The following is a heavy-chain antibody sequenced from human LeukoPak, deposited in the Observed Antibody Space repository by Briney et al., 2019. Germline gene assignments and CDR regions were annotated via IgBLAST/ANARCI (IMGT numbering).Heavy chain of an antibody. CDR2: ISGSGGST. J-gene: IGHJ6*03. D-gene: IGHD3-3*01. CDR1: GFTFSSYA. Sequence: PGGSLRLSCAASGFTFSSYAVSWVRQAPGKGLEWVSAISGSGGSTYYADSVKGRFTISRDNSKNTLYLQMNSLRAEDTAVYYCAKDWSGYPYYYYYYMGVWGKGTTVTVSS. CDR3: AKDWSGYPYYYYYYMGV. V-gene: IGHV3-23*01.